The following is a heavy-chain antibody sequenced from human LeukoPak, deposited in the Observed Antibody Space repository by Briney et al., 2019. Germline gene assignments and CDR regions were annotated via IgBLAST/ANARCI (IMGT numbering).Heavy chain of an antibody. CDR1: GYTFTGYY. J-gene: IGHJ4*02. V-gene: IGHV1-2*02. Sequence: ASVKVPCKASGYTFTGYYMHWVRQAPGQGLEWMGWINPNSGGTNYAQKFQGRVTMTRDTSISTAYMELSRLRSDDTAVYYCARERTRCTNGVCYSGYGYWGQGTLVTVSS. CDR3: ARERTRCTNGVCYSGYGY. D-gene: IGHD2-8*01. CDR2: INPNSGGT.